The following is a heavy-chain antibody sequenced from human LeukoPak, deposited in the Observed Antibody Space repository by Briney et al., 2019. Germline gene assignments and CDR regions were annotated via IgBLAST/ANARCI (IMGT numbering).Heavy chain of an antibody. CDR3: ARGGRVGASDY. CDR1: GFPFSSYW. V-gene: IGHV3-7*01. D-gene: IGHD1-26*01. CDR2: IKQDGSDK. J-gene: IGHJ4*02. Sequence: GGSLRLSCAASGFPFSSYWMSWVRQAPGKGLEWVANIKQDGSDKYYVDSVKGRFSISRDNAKNSLYLQLNSLRAEDTAVYYCARGGRVGASDYWGQGTLVTVSS.